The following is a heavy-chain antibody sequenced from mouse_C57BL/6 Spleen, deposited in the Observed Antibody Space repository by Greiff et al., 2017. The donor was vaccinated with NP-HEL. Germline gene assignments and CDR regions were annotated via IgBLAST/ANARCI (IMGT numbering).Heavy chain of an antibody. D-gene: IGHD1-1*01. CDR2: IYPGSGST. V-gene: IGHV1-55*01. CDR3: ASTITTVVARYAMDY. CDR1: GYTFTSYW. J-gene: IGHJ4*01. Sequence: QVQLQQPGAELVKPGASVKMSCKASGYTFTSYWITWVKQRPGQGLEWIGDIYPGSGSTNYNEKFTSKATLTVDTSSSTAYMQLSSLTSEDSAVYYCASTITTVVARYAMDYWGQGTSVTVSS.